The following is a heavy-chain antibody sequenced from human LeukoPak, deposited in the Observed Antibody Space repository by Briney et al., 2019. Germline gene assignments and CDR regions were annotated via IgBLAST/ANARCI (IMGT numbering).Heavy chain of an antibody. CDR2: IDGSDGAS. CDR3: ARVDSGNYDY. D-gene: IGHD1-26*01. CDR1: GFRFSSYV. J-gene: IGHJ4*02. Sequence: GGSLRLSCAASGFRFSSYVMSWVRQAPGKGLEYVSSIDGSDGASYYADSVKGRLTISRDNSKNTLFLQMNSLRVEDTAVYYCARVDSGNYDYWGQRTLLTVSS. V-gene: IGHV3-23*01.